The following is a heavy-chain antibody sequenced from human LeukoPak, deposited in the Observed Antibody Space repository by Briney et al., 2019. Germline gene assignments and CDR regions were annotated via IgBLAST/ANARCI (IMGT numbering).Heavy chain of an antibody. CDR3: TRDWTIFGVVTPNGN. V-gene: IGHV3-21*01. CDR1: GFTFSDYS. D-gene: IGHD3-3*01. Sequence: PGGSLRLSCAASGFTFSDYSMNWVRQAPGKGLEWVSSITGSSSYIFYADSVKGRFTISRDNARNSLYLQMNSLRAEDTAVYYCTRDWTIFGVVTPNGNWGQGTLVTVSS. CDR2: ITGSSSYI. J-gene: IGHJ4*02.